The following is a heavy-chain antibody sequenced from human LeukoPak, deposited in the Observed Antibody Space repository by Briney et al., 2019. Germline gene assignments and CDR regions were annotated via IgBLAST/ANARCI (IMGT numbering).Heavy chain of an antibody. CDR1: GGSISSSSYY. CDR3: ARVAAVPYNWFDP. V-gene: IGHV4-39*07. Sequence: MASETLSLTCTVSGGSISSSSYYWGWIRQPPGKGLEWIGSIYYSGITYYNPSLKSRVTISVDTSKNQFSLKLSSVTAADTAVYYCARVAAVPYNWFDPWGQGTLVTVSS. D-gene: IGHD6-13*01. J-gene: IGHJ5*02. CDR2: IYYSGIT.